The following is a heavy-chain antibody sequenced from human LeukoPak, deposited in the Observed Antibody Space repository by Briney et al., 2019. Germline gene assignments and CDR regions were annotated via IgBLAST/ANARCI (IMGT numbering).Heavy chain of an antibody. V-gene: IGHV4-31*03. CDR3: AKSREEIRGLDAFDI. J-gene: IGHJ3*02. CDR2: IYYSGST. CDR1: GGSISSDDYC. Sequence: PSETLSLTCSVSGGSISSDDYCWNWIRQHPGKGLEWIGYIYYSGSTYYNPSLKSRVALSVDTSKNQFSLKLSSLTAADTAVYYCAKSREEIRGLDAFDIWGQGTMVTVSS. D-gene: IGHD5-24*01.